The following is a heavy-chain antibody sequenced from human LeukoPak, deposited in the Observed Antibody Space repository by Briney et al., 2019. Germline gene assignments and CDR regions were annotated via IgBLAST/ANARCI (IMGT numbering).Heavy chain of an antibody. CDR2: INHSGST. CDR1: GVSFSGYY. V-gene: IGHV4-34*01. CDR3: ARGTGRSSWTPPYYYYYYMDV. Sequence: SETLSLTCAVYGVSFSGYYWRWVRQPPGKGVEWIGEINHSGSTNYKPSLKSRVTISVDTSRNQFSLKLSSVTAADTAVYYCARGTGRSSWTPPYYYYYYMDVWGKGTTVTVSS. J-gene: IGHJ6*03. D-gene: IGHD6-13*01.